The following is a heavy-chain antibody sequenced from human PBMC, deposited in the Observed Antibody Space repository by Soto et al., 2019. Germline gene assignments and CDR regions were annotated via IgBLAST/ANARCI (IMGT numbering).Heavy chain of an antibody. CDR3: ATATGYSSGWNGPRWFDP. V-gene: IGHV1-24*01. CDR1: GYTLTELS. CDR2: FDPEDGET. D-gene: IGHD6-19*01. Sequence: ASVKVSCKVSGYTLTELSMHWVRQAPGKGLEWMGGFDPEDGETIYAQKFQGRVTMTEDTSTDTAYMELSSLRSGDTAVYYCATATGYSSGWNGPRWFDPWGQGTLVTVSS. J-gene: IGHJ5*02.